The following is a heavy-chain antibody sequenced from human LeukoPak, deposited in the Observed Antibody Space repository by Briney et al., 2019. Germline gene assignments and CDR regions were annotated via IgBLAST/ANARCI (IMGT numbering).Heavy chain of an antibody. CDR3: AKGHTDYGTGFDL. CDR1: GFIFSTYG. V-gene: IGHV3-23*01. Sequence: PGGSLRLSCAASGFIFSTYGMSWVRQAPGKGLEWVSIVSGGGVNTYYVDSVKGRFTISRDNSKNTLYLQMNSLRVEDTAVYYCAKGHTDYGTGFDLWGRGTLVRVSS. D-gene: IGHD4-17*01. J-gene: IGHJ4*02. CDR2: VSGGGVNT.